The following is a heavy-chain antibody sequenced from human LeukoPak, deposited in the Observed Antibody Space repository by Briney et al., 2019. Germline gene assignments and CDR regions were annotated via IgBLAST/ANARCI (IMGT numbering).Heavy chain of an antibody. CDR1: GGSFSGYY. Sequence: PSETLSLTCAVYGGSFSGYYWSWIRQPPGKGLEWIGEINHSGSTNYNPSLKSRVTISVDTSKTQFSLKLSSVTAADTAVYYCAREGNGGKVVAFDIWGPGTMVTVSS. D-gene: IGHD4-23*01. J-gene: IGHJ3*02. V-gene: IGHV4-34*01. CDR3: AREGNGGKVVAFDI. CDR2: INHSGST.